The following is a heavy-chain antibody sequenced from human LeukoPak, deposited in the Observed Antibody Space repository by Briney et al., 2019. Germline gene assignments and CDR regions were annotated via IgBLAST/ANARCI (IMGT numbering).Heavy chain of an antibody. J-gene: IGHJ4*02. D-gene: IGHD3-22*01. CDR3: ARGVSSAIDW. Sequence: GGSLRLSCAASDFSFSTYWMNCVRQAPGKGLECVSNINVDGRDTYYVGSVRGRLTISRDNADNSLYLQMNSPRGDDTAVYYCARGVSSAIDWWGQGTLVTVSS. CDR2: INVDGRDT. CDR1: DFSFSTYW. V-gene: IGHV3-7*01.